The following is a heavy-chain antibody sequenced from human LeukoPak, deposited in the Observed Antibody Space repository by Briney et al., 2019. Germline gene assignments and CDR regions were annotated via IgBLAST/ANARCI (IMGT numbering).Heavy chain of an antibody. CDR1: GFTFSSYS. J-gene: IGHJ6*03. D-gene: IGHD1-26*01. CDR3: ARVVGAIRNYYYYYMDV. CDR2: ISSSSSYI. Sequence: GGSLRLSCAASGFTFSSYSMNWVRQAPGKGLEWVSSISSSSSYIYYADSVKGRFTISRDNAKNSLYLQMNSLRAEDTAVYYCARVVGAIRNYYYYYMDVWGKGTTVTVSS. V-gene: IGHV3-21*01.